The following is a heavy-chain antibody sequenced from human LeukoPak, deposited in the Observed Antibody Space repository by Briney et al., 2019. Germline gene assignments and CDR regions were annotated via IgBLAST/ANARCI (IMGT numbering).Heavy chain of an antibody. CDR3: ARRPKREIAAAGANWFDP. V-gene: IGHV1-2*02. CDR2: IDPKSGGT. Sequence: GASVTVSCKASGYTFTSYDINWVRQAPGQGLEWMGWIDPKSGGTNYAQKFQGRVTMTRDTSISTAYMELSRLRSDDTAVYYCARRPKREIAAAGANWFDPWGQGTLVTVSS. J-gene: IGHJ5*02. D-gene: IGHD6-13*01. CDR1: GYTFTSYD.